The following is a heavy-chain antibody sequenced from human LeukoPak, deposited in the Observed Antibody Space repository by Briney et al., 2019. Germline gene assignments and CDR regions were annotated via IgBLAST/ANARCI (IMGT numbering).Heavy chain of an antibody. V-gene: IGHV4-59*08. D-gene: IGHD3-22*01. Sequence: PSETLSLTCTVSGGSISSYYWSWIRQPPGKGLEWIGYIYYSGSTNYNPSLQSRVTISVDTSKNQFSLKLSSVTAADTAVYYCARLRLAYYYDSSSGAFDIWGQGTMVTVSS. CDR1: GGSISSYY. CDR2: IYYSGST. J-gene: IGHJ3*02. CDR3: ARLRLAYYYDSSSGAFDI.